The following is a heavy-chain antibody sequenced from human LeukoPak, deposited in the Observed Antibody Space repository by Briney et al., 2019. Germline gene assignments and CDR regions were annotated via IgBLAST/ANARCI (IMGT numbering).Heavy chain of an antibody. J-gene: IGHJ6*03. V-gene: IGHV3-74*01. CDR2: INGDGSAS. Sequence: GGSLRLSCEASTFTFSTYWMHWVRQAPGKGLVWVSYINGDGSASNYADSVKGRLIISRDNANNTLYLQMNGLRDEDTGVYYALAGYYYYYMDVWGKGTTVTVSS. D-gene: IGHD6-13*01. CDR1: TFTFSTYW. CDR3: LAGYYYYYMDV.